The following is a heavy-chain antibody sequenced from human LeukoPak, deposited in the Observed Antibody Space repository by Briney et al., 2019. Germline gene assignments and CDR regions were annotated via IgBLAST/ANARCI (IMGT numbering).Heavy chain of an antibody. V-gene: IGHV3-33*01. Sequence: GRSLRLSCAASGFTFSSYGMHWVRQAPGKGLEWVAVIWYDGSNKYYADSVKGRFTISRDNSKNTLYLQMDSLRAEDTAVYYCAREIAAAGTPGGYWGQGTLVTVSS. CDR1: GFTFSSYG. D-gene: IGHD6-13*01. CDR3: AREIAAAGTPGGY. CDR2: IWYDGSNK. J-gene: IGHJ4*02.